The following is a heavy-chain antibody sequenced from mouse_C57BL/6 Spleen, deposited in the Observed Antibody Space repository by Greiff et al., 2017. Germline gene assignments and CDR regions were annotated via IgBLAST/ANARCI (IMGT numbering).Heavy chain of an antibody. Sequence: EVKLVESGGGLVKPGGSLKLSCAASGFTFSDYGMHWVRQAPEKGLEWVAYISSGSSTIYYADTVKGRFTISRDNAKTTLFLQMTSLRSEDTAMYYCARDAYDYDEGSWFAYWGQGTLVTVSA. CDR3: ARDAYDYDEGSWFAY. V-gene: IGHV5-17*01. CDR2: ISSGSSTI. CDR1: GFTFSDYG. D-gene: IGHD2-4*01. J-gene: IGHJ3*01.